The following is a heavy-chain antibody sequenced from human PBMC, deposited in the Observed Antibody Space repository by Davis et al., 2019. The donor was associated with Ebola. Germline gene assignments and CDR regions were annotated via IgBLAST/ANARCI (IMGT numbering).Heavy chain of an antibody. Sequence: ASVKVSCKASGYTFTSYYMHWVRQAPGQGLEWMGIINPSGGSTSYAQKFQGRVTMTRDMSTSTAYMELSSLRSEDTAVYYCAREPLEPDGAFDIWGQGTMVTVSS. CDR3: AREPLEPDGAFDI. V-gene: IGHV1-46*01. CDR1: GYTFTSYY. D-gene: IGHD5-24*01. J-gene: IGHJ3*02. CDR2: INPSGGST.